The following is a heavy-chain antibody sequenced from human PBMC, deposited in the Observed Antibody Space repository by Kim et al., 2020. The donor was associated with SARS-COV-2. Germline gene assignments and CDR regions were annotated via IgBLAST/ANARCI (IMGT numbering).Heavy chain of an antibody. D-gene: IGHD3-10*01. J-gene: IGHJ4*02. Sequence: GGSLRLSCAASGLTFGSYAMIWVRQAPGKGLEWVSIISGTGGATDYADSLKGRFTISRDNSKNTLYLQMNSLRAEDTAVYYCAKGRELYYYGLGSAFDTWGQGTLVTVSS. CDR3: AKGRELYYYGLGSAFDT. CDR1: GLTFGSYA. CDR2: ISGTGGAT. V-gene: IGHV3-23*01.